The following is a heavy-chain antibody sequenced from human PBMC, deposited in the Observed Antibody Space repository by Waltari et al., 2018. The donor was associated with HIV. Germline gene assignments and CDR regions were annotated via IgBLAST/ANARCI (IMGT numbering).Heavy chain of an antibody. CDR1: GYSFNDYY. CDR3: VRGGTHP. CDR2: VNPKNGVA. D-gene: IGHD1-1*01. Sequence: QEQLVQSGAEVKKPGASVKVSCKASGYSFNDYYIHWIRQAPGQGLESVGWVNPKNGVAHYAQKFEGRVTISSDTSSRTVYMDFRRLTSDDTAVFYCVRGGTHPWGQGTLIIVSS. J-gene: IGHJ5*02. V-gene: IGHV1-2*02.